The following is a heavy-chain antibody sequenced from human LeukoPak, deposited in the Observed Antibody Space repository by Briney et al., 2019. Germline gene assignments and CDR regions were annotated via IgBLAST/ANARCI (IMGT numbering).Heavy chain of an antibody. CDR2: LNQDGSVQ. Sequence: GGSLRLSCEASGFTFSHYWMTWYREAPGKGLEWVAHLNQDGSVQAYGDSVRGRFTISRDNAKNSVYIQMSSLRVEDTAMYYCARDHNVADVWGQGTMVTVSS. D-gene: IGHD2-8*01. CDR1: GFTFSHYW. J-gene: IGHJ3*01. CDR3: ARDHNVADV. V-gene: IGHV3-7*01.